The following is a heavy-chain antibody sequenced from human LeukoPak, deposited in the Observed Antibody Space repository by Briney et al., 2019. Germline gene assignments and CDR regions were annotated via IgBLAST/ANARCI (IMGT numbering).Heavy chain of an antibody. D-gene: IGHD3-10*01. CDR1: GYTLTELS. Sequence: SVKVSCKVSGYTLTELSMHWVRQAPGKGLEWMGRIIPILGIANYAQKFQGRVTITADKSTSTAYMELSSLRSEDTAVYYCARGSVLLWFGELFHYYGMDVWGQGTTVTVSS. CDR2: IIPILGIA. CDR3: ARGSVLLWFGELFHYYGMDV. V-gene: IGHV1-69*04. J-gene: IGHJ6*02.